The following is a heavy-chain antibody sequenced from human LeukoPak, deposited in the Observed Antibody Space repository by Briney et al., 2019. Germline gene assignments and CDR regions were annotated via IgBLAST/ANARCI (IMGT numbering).Heavy chain of an antibody. V-gene: IGHV4-39*02. Sequence: SETLSLTCTVSGGSISSSSYYWGWIRQPPGKGLEWIGSIYYSGSTYYNPSLKSRVTISVDTSKNQFSLKLSSVTAADTAVYYCAREWDYDILTGPQPFFDYWGQGTLVTVSS. J-gene: IGHJ4*02. CDR3: AREWDYDILTGPQPFFDY. CDR2: IYYSGST. CDR1: GGSISSSSYY. D-gene: IGHD3-9*01.